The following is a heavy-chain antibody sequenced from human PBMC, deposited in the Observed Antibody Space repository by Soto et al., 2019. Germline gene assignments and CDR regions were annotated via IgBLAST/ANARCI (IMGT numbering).Heavy chain of an antibody. D-gene: IGHD3-10*01. V-gene: IGHV4-30-2*01. Sequence: PSETLSLTCAVSGGSISSGGYSWSWIRQPPGKGLERIGYIYHSGSTYYNPSLKSRVTISVDRSKNQFSLKLSSVTAADTAVYYCARALERMVRGVKRTGEGWFDPWGQGTLVTVSS. CDR1: GGSISSGGYS. CDR2: IYHSGST. J-gene: IGHJ5*02. CDR3: ARALERMVRGVKRTGEGWFDP.